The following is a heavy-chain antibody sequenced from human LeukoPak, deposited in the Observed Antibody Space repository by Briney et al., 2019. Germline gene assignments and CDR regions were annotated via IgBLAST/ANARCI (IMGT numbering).Heavy chain of an antibody. CDR1: GASISSYY. Sequence: TSETLSLTCTVSGASISSYYWSWIRRPPGKGLEWIGHIYYSGSPNYNPSLKSRVTISVDTSKNQFSLKLSSVTAADTAVYYCARDTRSYYDSSGYYDYWGQGTLVTVSS. D-gene: IGHD3-22*01. V-gene: IGHV4-59*01. J-gene: IGHJ4*02. CDR3: ARDTRSYYDSSGYYDY. CDR2: IYYSGSP.